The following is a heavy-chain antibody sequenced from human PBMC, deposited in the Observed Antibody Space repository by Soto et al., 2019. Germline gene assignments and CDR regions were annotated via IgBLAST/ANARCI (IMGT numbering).Heavy chain of an antibody. Sequence: QVQLQQWGAGLLKPSETLSLTCAVYGGSLSGYYWSWIRQPPGQGLEWIGEINHRGSTNYNPSLKSRVTISVDTAKNPFSLKLTSVTAADTAVYYCASGWGRIFDSWGQGTLFTFSS. V-gene: IGHV4-34*01. CDR1: GGSLSGYY. J-gene: IGHJ4*02. D-gene: IGHD7-27*01. CDR2: INHRGST. CDR3: ASGWGRIFDS.